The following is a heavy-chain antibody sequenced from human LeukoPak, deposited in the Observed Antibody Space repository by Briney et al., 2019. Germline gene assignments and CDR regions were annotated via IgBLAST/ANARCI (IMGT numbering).Heavy chain of an antibody. CDR2: IYYSGST. CDR1: GGSISSGDYY. CDR3: AGTYYDFTSPFDY. V-gene: IGHV4-30-4*08. D-gene: IGHD3-3*01. J-gene: IGHJ4*02. Sequence: SETLSLTCTVSGGSISSGDYYWSWIRQPPGKGLEWIGYIYYSGSTYYNPSLKSRVTISVDTSKNQFSLKLSSVTAADTAGYYCAGTYYDFTSPFDYWGQGTLVTVSS.